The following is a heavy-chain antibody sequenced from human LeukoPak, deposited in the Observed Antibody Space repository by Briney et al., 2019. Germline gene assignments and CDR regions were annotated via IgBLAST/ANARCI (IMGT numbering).Heavy chain of an antibody. Sequence: GASVKVSCKASGYTFTGYYMHWVPQAPGQGLEWMGWINPNSGGTNYAQKLQGRVTMTRDTSISTAYMELSRLRSDDTAVYYCARQAVYYYYYLDVWGKGTTVNVSS. CDR1: GYTFTGYY. CDR2: INPNSGGT. CDR3: ARQAVYYYYYLDV. V-gene: IGHV1-2*02. D-gene: IGHD6-19*01. J-gene: IGHJ6*03.